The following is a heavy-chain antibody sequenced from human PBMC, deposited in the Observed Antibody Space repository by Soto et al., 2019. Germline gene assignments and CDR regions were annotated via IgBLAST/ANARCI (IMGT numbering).Heavy chain of an antibody. CDR1: GFTFSSYG. Sequence: GGSLRLSCAASGFTFSSYGMHWVRQAPGKGLEWVAVISYDGSNKYYADSVKGRFTISRDNSKNTLYLQMNSLRAEDTAVYYCAKGSSGWYRDWFDPWGQGTQVTVSS. D-gene: IGHD6-19*01. J-gene: IGHJ5*02. CDR2: ISYDGSNK. V-gene: IGHV3-30*18. CDR3: AKGSSGWYRDWFDP.